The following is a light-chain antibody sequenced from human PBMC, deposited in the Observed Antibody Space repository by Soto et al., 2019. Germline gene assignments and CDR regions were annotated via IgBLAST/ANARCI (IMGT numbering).Light chain of an antibody. Sequence: QSALTQPASVSGSPGQSITISCTGTSSDVGAYNFVSWHQQHPGKAPKLMIYNVYDRPSGISYRFSGSKSGNTASLTISGLQAEDEADYYCVSYTTSASYVFGTGTKLTVL. V-gene: IGLV2-14*03. J-gene: IGLJ1*01. CDR3: VSYTTSASYV. CDR2: NVY. CDR1: SSDVGAYNF.